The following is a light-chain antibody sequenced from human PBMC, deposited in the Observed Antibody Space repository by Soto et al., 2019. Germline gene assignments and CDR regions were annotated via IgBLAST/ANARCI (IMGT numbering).Light chain of an antibody. J-gene: IGKJ1*01. CDR2: DAS. CDR3: QQET. V-gene: IGKV1-5*01. CDR1: QSISSW. Sequence: DIQMTQSPSTLSASVGDRVTITCRASQSISSWLAWYQQKPGKAPKLLIYDASSLESGVPSRFSGSGSGTEFTLTISSLQPDDFATYYCQQETVGQGTKVEIK.